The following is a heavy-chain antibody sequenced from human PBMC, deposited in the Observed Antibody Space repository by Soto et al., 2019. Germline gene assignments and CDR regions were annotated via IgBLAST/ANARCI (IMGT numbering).Heavy chain of an antibody. V-gene: IGHV1-69*13. J-gene: IGHJ5*02. CDR3: ARDRSNRYSNYESYNWFDP. Sequence: EASVKVSCKASGGTFSSYAISWVRQAPGQGLEWMGGIIPIFGTANYAQKFQGRVTITADESTSTAYMELSSLRSEDTAVYYCARDRSNRYSNYESYNWFDPWAREPWSPSPQ. CDR1: GGTFSSYA. D-gene: IGHD4-4*01. CDR2: IIPIFGTA.